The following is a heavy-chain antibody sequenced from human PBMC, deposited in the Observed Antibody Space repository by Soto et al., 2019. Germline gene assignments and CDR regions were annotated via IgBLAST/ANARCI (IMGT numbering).Heavy chain of an antibody. CDR1: GGSISSGGYY. D-gene: IGHD3-3*01. CDR3: ARDFVGGRFLESQYNWFDP. V-gene: IGHV4-31*03. J-gene: IGHJ5*02. Sequence: QVQLQESGPGLVKPSQTLSLTCTVSGGSISSGGYYWSWIRQHPGKGLEWIGYIYYSGSTYYNPSLKSRVTLSVDTSKNQFSLKLSSVTAADTAVYYCARDFVGGRFLESQYNWFDPWGQGTLVTVSS. CDR2: IYYSGST.